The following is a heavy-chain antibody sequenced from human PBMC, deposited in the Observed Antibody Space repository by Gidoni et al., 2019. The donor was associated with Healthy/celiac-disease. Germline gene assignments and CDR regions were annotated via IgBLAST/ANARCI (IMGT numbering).Heavy chain of an antibody. J-gene: IGHJ4*02. V-gene: IGHV4-39*01. D-gene: IGHD1-26*01. Sequence: QLQLQESGPGLVKPSETLSLTCTVSGGSISSSSYSWGWIRQPPGKELEWMGSIYYSGSTYYNPSLKSRVTISVDTSKNQFSLKLSSVTAADTAVYYCARQHSGSYGDTDYWGQGTLVTVSS. CDR2: IYYSGST. CDR1: GGSISSSSYS. CDR3: ARQHSGSYGDTDY.